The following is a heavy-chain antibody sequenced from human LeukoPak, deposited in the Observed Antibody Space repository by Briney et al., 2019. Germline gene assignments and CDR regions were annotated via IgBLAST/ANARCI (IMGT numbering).Heavy chain of an antibody. J-gene: IGHJ5*02. D-gene: IGHD6-13*01. CDR3: ARGEYSTSWYRDWFDP. V-gene: IGHV1-8*01. Sequence: ASVKVSCKASGYTFTSYDINWVRQAPGQGLEWMGWMNPNSDNTGYAQKFQGRVTMTRNTSISTAYMELSSLRSEDTAVYYCARGEYSTSWYRDWFDPWGQGTLVTVSS. CDR1: GYTFTSYD. CDR2: MNPNSDNT.